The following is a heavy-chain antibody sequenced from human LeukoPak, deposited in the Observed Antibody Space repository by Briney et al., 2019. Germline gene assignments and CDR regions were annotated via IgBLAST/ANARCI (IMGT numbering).Heavy chain of an antibody. D-gene: IGHD3-10*01. CDR3: AREPSARYYYGSGSYYSWFDP. J-gene: IGHJ5*02. Sequence: SETLSLTCAVYGGSFSGYYWSWIRQPPGKGLEWIGEINHSRSTNYNPSLKSRVTISVDTSKNQFSLKLSSVTAADTAVYYCAREPSARYYYGSGSYYSWFDPWGQGTLVTVSS. CDR2: INHSRST. V-gene: IGHV4-34*01. CDR1: GGSFSGYY.